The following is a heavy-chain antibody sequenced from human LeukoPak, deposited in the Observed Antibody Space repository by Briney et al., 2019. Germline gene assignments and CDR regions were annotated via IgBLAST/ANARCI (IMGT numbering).Heavy chain of an antibody. V-gene: IGHV3-30*18. CDR2: ISYDGSNK. CDR1: GFTFSSYG. D-gene: IGHD6-19*01. CDR3: AKDRIAVAAGPDY. J-gene: IGHJ4*02. Sequence: GGSLRLSCAASGFTFSSYGMHWVRQAPGKGLEWVAVISYDGSNKYYADSVKGRFTISRDNSKNTLYLQMNSLRAEDTAVYYCAKDRIAVAAGPDYWGQGTLVTVSS.